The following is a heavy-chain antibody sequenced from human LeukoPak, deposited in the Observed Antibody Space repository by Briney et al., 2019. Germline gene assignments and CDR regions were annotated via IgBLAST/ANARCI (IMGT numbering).Heavy chain of an antibody. CDR3: AKDRRNGPDRVVLDY. J-gene: IGHJ4*02. CDR1: GFTFSSYG. V-gene: IGHV3-30*18. Sequence: PGGSLRLSCAASGFTFSSYGMHWVRQAPGKGLEWVAVISYDGSNKYYVDSVKGRFTISRGNSKNTLYLQMNSLRAEDTAVYYCAKDRRNGPDRVVLDYWGQGTLVTVSS. D-gene: IGHD1-14*01. CDR2: ISYDGSNK.